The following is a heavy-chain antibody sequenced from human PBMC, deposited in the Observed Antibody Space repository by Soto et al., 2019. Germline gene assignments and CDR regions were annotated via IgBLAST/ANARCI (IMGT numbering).Heavy chain of an antibody. CDR2: IKPGTSDI. V-gene: IGHV5-51*01. Sequence: GESRKISCKGVGYKFGSAWIGWVRQMPGKGLEWMGIIKPGTSDIRYSPSCRGHVTISADEAVSTAYLQWSSLKASDTAMHYCARELSHSCGSWGQGTLVTVSS. CDR1: GYKFGSAW. CDR3: ARELSHSCGS. J-gene: IGHJ5*02. D-gene: IGHD2-21*01.